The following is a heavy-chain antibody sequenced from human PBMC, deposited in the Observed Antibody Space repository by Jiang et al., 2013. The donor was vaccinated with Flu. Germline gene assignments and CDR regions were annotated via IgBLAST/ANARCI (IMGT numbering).Heavy chain of an antibody. D-gene: IGHD3-22*01. V-gene: IGHV3-23*01. Sequence: VQLLESGGGLVQPGGSLRLSCAASGFTFSSYAMSWVRQAPGKGLEWVSAISGSGGSTYYADSVKGRFTISRDNSKNTLYLQMNSLRAEDTAVYYCAKDLEERGFTMIVVVITLDYWGQGTLVTVSS. CDR2: ISGSGGST. CDR3: AKDLEERGFTMIVVVITLDY. CDR1: GFTFSSYA. J-gene: IGHJ4*02.